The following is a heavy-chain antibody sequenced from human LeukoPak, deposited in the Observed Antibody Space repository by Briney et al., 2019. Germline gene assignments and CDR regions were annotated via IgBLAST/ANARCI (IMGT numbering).Heavy chain of an antibody. CDR1: GGSISRGSYY. CDR2: IYTSGST. D-gene: IGHD3-22*01. J-gene: IGHJ3*02. V-gene: IGHV4-61*02. CDR3: ARERVLGDYYDSSGYYYGDAFDI. Sequence: SETLSLTCTVSGGSISRGSYYWSWIRQPAGKGLEWIGRIYTSGSTNYNPSLKSRVTISVDTSKNQFSLKLSSVTAADTAVYYCARERVLGDYYDSSGYYYGDAFDIWGQGTMVTVSS.